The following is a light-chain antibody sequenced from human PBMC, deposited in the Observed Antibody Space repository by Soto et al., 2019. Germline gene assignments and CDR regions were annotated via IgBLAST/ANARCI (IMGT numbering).Light chain of an antibody. CDR3: QQYGSSPPIT. J-gene: IGKJ5*01. CDR2: GAS. CDR1: QSVSSSY. Sequence: EIVLTQSPGTLSLSPGERATLSCRASQSVSSSYLAWYQQKPGQAPRLLIYGASSRATGIADRFSGSGYGSDFALTISRLEPEDFAVYYCQQYGSSPPITFGQGTRLEIK. V-gene: IGKV3-20*01.